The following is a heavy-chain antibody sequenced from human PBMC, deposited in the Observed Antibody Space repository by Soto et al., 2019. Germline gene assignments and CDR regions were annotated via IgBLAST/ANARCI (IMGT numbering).Heavy chain of an antibody. V-gene: IGHV4-34*01. CDR1: GGSFSGYY. J-gene: IGHJ4*02. D-gene: IGHD3-10*01. CDR3: ARRGWIPNYYGSGSYYNVYFDY. Sequence: SETLSLTCAVYGGSFSGYYWSWIRQPPGKGLEWIGEINHSGSTNYNPSLKSRVTISVDTSKNQFSLKLSSVTAADTAVYYCARRGWIPNYYGSGSYYNVYFDYWGQGTLVTVSS. CDR2: INHSGST.